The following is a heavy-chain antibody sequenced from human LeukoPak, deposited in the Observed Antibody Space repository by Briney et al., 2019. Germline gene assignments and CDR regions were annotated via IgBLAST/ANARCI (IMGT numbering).Heavy chain of an antibody. J-gene: IGHJ4*02. CDR1: GYTFTGYY. D-gene: IGHD3-10*01. CDR2: INPNSGVT. Sequence: ASVKVSCKASGYTFTGYYMHWVRQAPGQGLEWMGWINPNSGVTNYAQKFQGRVTMTRDTSISTAYMELSRLRSDDTAVYYCAKSTGLWFGELSFDYWGQGTLVTVSS. V-gene: IGHV1-2*02. CDR3: AKSTGLWFGELSFDY.